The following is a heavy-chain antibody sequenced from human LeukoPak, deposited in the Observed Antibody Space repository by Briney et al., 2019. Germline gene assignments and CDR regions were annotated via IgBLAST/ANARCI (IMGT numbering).Heavy chain of an antibody. CDR1: GGSFSGYY. CDR2: INHSGST. CDR3: ARLSPVYGDPRSLYFDY. Sequence: SETLSLSCAVYGGSFSGYYWSWIRQPPGKGLEWIGEINHSGSTNYNPSLKSRVTISVDTSKNQSSLKMSSVTAGDTAVYYCARLSPVYGDPRSLYFDYWGQGTLVSVSS. D-gene: IGHD4-17*01. V-gene: IGHV4-34*01. J-gene: IGHJ4*02.